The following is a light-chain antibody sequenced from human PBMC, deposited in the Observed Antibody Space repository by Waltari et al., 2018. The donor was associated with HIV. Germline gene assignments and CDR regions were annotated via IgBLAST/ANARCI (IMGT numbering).Light chain of an antibody. CDR2: GAS. J-gene: IGKJ4*01. CDR1: QSVSTN. Sequence: EIMMTQSPATLSVSPWARATLSCRASQSVSTNLAWYQQKPGQAPRLLIYGASTRATGIPARFSGSGSGTDFTLTISSLQSEDSVTYYCQQYNNWPLAFGGGTKVEIK. V-gene: IGKV3-15*01. CDR3: QQYNNWPLA.